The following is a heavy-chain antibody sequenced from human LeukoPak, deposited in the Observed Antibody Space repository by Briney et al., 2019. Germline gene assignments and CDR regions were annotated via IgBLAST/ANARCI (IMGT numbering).Heavy chain of an antibody. D-gene: IGHD3-16*01. CDR1: GFTFSSYS. CDR2: ISSSSSYI. V-gene: IGHV3-21*01. J-gene: IGHJ4*02. Sequence: GGSLRLSCAASGFTFSSYSMNWVRQAPGKGLEWVSSISSSSSYIYYADSVKGRFTISRDNAKHSLYLQMNGRRAEDTAVYYCARVGSRRDLDYWGQGTLVTVSS. CDR3: ARVGSRRDLDY.